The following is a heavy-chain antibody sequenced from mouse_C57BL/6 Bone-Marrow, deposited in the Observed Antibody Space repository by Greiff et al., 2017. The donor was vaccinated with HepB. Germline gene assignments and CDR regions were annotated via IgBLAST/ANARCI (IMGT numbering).Heavy chain of an antibody. Sequence: QVQLQQPGAELVKPGASVKMSCKASGYTFTSYWITWVKQRPGQGLEWIGDIYPGSGSTNYNEKFKSKATLTVDTSSSTAYMQLSSLTSEDSAVYYCARGADYSNYGWFAYWGQGTLVTVSA. CDR3: ARGADYSNYGWFAY. V-gene: IGHV1-55*01. J-gene: IGHJ3*01. CDR1: GYTFTSYW. D-gene: IGHD2-5*01. CDR2: IYPGSGST.